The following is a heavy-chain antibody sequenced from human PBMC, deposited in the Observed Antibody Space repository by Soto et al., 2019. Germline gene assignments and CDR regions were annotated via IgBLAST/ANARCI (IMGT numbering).Heavy chain of an antibody. Sequence: SVKVSCKASGFTFTSSAVQWVRQARGQRLEWIGWIGVGSGNRHYAQKFQERVTITRDMSTNTAYMELSSLRSEDTAVYYCAALGVNFDHCGQGTLVTVSS. CDR3: AALGVNFDH. V-gene: IGHV1-58*01. J-gene: IGHJ4*02. D-gene: IGHD2-8*01. CDR1: GFTFTSSA. CDR2: IGVGSGNR.